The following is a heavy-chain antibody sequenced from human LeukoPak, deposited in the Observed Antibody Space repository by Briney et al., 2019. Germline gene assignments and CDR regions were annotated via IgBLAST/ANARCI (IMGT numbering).Heavy chain of an antibody. Sequence: SETLSLTCAVSGDSISGSSYYWGWIRQPPGKGLEWIGNIYYGGSTYYNPSLKSRVSISVDTSNNQFSLKVSSVTAADTAVYYCATADGYKIDYWGQGTLVTVSS. CDR2: IYYGGST. CDR1: GDSISGSSYY. D-gene: IGHD5-24*01. V-gene: IGHV4-39*01. J-gene: IGHJ4*02. CDR3: ATADGYKIDY.